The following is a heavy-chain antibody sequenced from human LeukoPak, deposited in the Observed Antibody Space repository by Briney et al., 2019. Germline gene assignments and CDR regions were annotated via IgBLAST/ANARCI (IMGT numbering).Heavy chain of an antibody. Sequence: PSETLSLTCTVSGDPISTSSDYKWTWTRQRPRKGLEWIGYVYYSGSTNYNPSLQSRVTISVDTSNNQFSLKLTSVTAADTAVYYCAREYSAFDYWGQGTLVTVSS. CDR2: VYYSGST. CDR1: GDPISTSSDY. V-gene: IGHV4-61*08. J-gene: IGHJ4*02. D-gene: IGHD5-12*01. CDR3: AREYSAFDY.